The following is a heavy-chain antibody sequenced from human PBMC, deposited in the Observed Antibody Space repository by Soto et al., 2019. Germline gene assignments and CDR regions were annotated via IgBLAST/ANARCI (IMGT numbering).Heavy chain of an antibody. D-gene: IGHD6-6*01. V-gene: IGHV3-30*18. Sequence: GGSLRLSCAASGFTFSSYGMHWVRQAPGKGLEWVAVISYDGSNKYYADSVKGRFTISRDNSKNTLYLQMNSLRAEETAVYYCAKEKQQLAPWYYGMDVWGQGTTVTVSS. CDR3: AKEKQQLAPWYYGMDV. CDR1: GFTFSSYG. J-gene: IGHJ6*02. CDR2: ISYDGSNK.